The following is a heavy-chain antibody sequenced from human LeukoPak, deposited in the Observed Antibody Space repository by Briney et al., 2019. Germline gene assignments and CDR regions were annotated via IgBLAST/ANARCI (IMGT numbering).Heavy chain of an antibody. CDR2: IKSKTDGGTT. V-gene: IGHV3-15*01. CDR1: GFTFSNAW. CDR3: TTLITMVRGALVDY. Sequence: GGSLRLSCAASGFTFSNAWMSWVRQAPGKGLEWVGRIKSKTDGGTTDYAAPAKGRFTISRDDSKNTLYLQMNSLKTEDTAVYYCTTLITMVRGALVDYWGQGTLVTVSS. J-gene: IGHJ4*02. D-gene: IGHD3-10*01.